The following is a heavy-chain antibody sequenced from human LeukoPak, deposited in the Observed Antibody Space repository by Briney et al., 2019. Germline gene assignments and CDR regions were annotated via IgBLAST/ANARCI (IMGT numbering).Heavy chain of an antibody. CDR3: ARASIEGATDFDY. V-gene: IGHV3-30-3*01. J-gene: IGHJ4*02. CDR2: ISYDGSNK. D-gene: IGHD1-26*01. Sequence: GGSLRLSCAASGFTFSSYAMHWVRQAPGKGLEWVAVISYDGSNKYYADSVKGRFTISRDNSKNTLYLQMNSLRAEDTAVYYCARASIEGATDFDYWGQGTLVTVSS. CDR1: GFTFSSYA.